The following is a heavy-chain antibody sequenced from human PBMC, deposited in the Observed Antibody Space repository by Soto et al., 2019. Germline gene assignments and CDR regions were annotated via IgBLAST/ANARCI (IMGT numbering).Heavy chain of an antibody. Sequence: SETLSLTCAVYGGSFSGYYWSWIRQPPGTGLEWIGEINHSGSTNYNPSLKSRVTISVDTSKNQFSLKLTSVTAADTAVYYCARDKITGLFDYWGQGTLVTFSS. D-gene: IGHD2-8*02. CDR2: INHSGST. V-gene: IGHV4-34*01. CDR1: GGSFSGYY. J-gene: IGHJ4*02. CDR3: ARDKITGLFDY.